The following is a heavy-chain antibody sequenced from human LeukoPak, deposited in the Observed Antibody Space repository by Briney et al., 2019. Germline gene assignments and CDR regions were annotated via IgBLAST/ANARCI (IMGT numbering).Heavy chain of an antibody. Sequence: SETPSLTCSVSGDSISYFYWSWIRQTPGKGLEWIGYIYYSGSTNFNPSLKSRVTISVDTSKNQFSLKMSSVTAADTAVYFCARGGPPGYYYDYYMDVWGKGTTVTISS. J-gene: IGHJ6*03. CDR3: ARGGPPGYYYDYYMDV. V-gene: IGHV4-59*01. CDR2: IYYSGST. CDR1: GDSISYFY.